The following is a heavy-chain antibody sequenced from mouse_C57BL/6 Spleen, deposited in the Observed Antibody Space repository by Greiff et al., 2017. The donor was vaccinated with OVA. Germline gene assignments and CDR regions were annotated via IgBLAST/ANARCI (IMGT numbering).Heavy chain of an antibody. V-gene: IGHV1-50*01. CDR2: IDPSDSYT. CDR3: ARGTGEAMDY. J-gene: IGHJ4*01. Sequence: QVQLQQPGAELVKPGASVKLSCKASGYTFTSYWMQWVKQRPGQGLEWIGEIDPSDSYTNYNQKFKGKATLTVDTSSSTAYMQLSSLTSEDSAVYYCARGTGEAMDYWGQGTSVTVSS. D-gene: IGHD3-3*01. CDR1: GYTFTSYW.